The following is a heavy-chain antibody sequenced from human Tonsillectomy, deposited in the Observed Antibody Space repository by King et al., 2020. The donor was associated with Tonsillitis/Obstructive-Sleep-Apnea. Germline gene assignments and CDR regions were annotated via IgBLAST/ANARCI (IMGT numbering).Heavy chain of an antibody. CDR2: INHSGST. D-gene: IGHD3-3*01. V-gene: IGHV4-34*01. Sequence: VQLQQWGAGLLKPSETLSLTCAVYGGSFSGYYWTWIRQPPGKGLEWIGEINHSGSTNYNPSLKSQVTISVDTSKNHFSLKLSSVTAADTAVYYCARGRGLGVVIRGARDYYYMDVWGKGTTVTVSS. CDR1: GGSFSGYY. J-gene: IGHJ6*03. CDR3: ARGRGLGVVIRGARDYYYMDV.